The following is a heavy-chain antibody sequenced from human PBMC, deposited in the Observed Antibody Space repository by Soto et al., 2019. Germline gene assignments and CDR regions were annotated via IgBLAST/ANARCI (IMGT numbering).Heavy chain of an antibody. CDR3: ARQDTAMAVDY. D-gene: IGHD5-18*01. CDR1: GGSISSSSYY. V-gene: IGHV4-39*01. J-gene: IGHJ4*02. Sequence: SETLSLTCTVSGGSISSSSYYWGWIRQPPGKGLEWIGSIYYSGSTYYNPPLKSRVTISVDTSKNQFSLKLSSVTAADTAVYYCARQDTAMAVDYWGQGTLVTVSS. CDR2: IYYSGST.